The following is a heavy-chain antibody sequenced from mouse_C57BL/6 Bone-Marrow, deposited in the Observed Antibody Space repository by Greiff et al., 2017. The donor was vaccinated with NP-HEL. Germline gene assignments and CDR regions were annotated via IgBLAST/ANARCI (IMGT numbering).Heavy chain of an antibody. D-gene: IGHD2-5*01. J-gene: IGHJ3*01. V-gene: IGHV5-17*01. CDR3: ARAGLYSNSFAY. Sequence: EVHLVESGGGLVKPGGSLKLSCAASGFTFSDYGMHWVRQAPEKGLEWVAYISSGSSTIYYADTVKGRFTISRDNAKNTLFLQMTSLRSEDTAMYYCARAGLYSNSFAYWGQGTLVTVSA. CDR2: ISSGSSTI. CDR1: GFTFSDYG.